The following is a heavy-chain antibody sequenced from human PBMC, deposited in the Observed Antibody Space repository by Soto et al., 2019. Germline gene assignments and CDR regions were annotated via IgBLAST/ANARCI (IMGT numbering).Heavy chain of an antibody. V-gene: IGHV3-53*01. D-gene: IGHD4-17*01. CDR3: ARAYGGNPALFDP. CDR2: IYTGGST. CDR1: GFTVSSDY. Sequence: GGSLRLSCAASGFTVSSDYVSWVRQAPGKGLEWVSVIYTGGSTYYADSVKGRFTFSRDNSKNTLYLQMSSLRAEDTAVYYCARAYGGNPALFDPWGQGTLVTVSS. J-gene: IGHJ5*02.